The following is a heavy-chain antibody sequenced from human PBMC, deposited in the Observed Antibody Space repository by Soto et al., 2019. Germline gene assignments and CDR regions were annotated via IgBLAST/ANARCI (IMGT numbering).Heavy chain of an antibody. CDR3: ASRDPGTSVDY. V-gene: IGHV4-4*02. CDR2: IYRTGST. J-gene: IGHJ4*02. Sequence: QVQLQESGPGLVKPSGTLSLTCAVSGGSFTSNNWWTWVRQPPGQGLEWIGEIYRTGSTNYNPSLKSRVTIPLDKAENQFSLKVTCLTAADTAVYYCASRDPGTSVDYWGQGTLVTVSS. D-gene: IGHD1-7*01. CDR1: GGSFTSNNW.